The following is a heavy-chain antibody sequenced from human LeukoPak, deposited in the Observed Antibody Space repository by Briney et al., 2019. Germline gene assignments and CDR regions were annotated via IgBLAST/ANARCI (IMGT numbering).Heavy chain of an antibody. CDR2: ITPNNGRP. D-gene: IGHD2-8*02. J-gene: IGHJ4*02. Sequence: EASVKVSCKTSGYSFTTYYIHWIRQAPGQGLEWMAVITPNNGRPTYAQKFQGRVTVTMDTSSSTVYMELSSLGSDDTAIYYCARDQMLVWCMDGRFDSGGQGTLVSVSS. CDR1: GYSFTTYY. V-gene: IGHV1-46*01. CDR3: ARDQMLVWCMDGRFDS.